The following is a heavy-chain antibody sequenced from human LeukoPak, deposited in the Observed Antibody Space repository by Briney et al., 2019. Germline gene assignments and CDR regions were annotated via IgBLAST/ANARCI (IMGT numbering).Heavy chain of an antibody. J-gene: IGHJ3*02. V-gene: IGHV3-30*04. Sequence: GGSLRLSCAASGFTFSSYAMHWVRQAPGKGLEWVAVISYDGSNKYYADSVKGRFTISRDNSKNTLYLQMNSLRAEDTAVYYCARDNKHDAFDIWGQGTMVTASS. D-gene: IGHD1/OR15-1a*01. CDR2: ISYDGSNK. CDR3: ARDNKHDAFDI. CDR1: GFTFSSYA.